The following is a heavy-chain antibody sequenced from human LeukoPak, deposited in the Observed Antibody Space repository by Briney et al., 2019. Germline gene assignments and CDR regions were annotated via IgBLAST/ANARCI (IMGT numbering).Heavy chain of an antibody. Sequence: SETLSLTCTVSGGSISSSHNWGWIRQPPGKGLEWIGSLYYSGNTYYNPSLKSRATASGDTSKNQFSLKLSSVTAADTAVYYCARATSIYSLYWFDPWGQGTLVTVSS. CDR2: LYYSGNT. J-gene: IGHJ5*02. CDR3: ARATSIYSLYWFDP. D-gene: IGHD1-26*01. V-gene: IGHV4-39*07. CDR1: GGSISSSHN.